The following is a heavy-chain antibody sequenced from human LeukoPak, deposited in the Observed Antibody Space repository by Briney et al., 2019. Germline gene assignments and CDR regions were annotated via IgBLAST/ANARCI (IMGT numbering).Heavy chain of an antibody. J-gene: IGHJ3*02. CDR2: ISNEGAT. CDR1: GFSVSASY. D-gene: IGHD6-13*01. V-gene: IGHV3-53*01. CDR3: AKRGSSWYGAKDGDAFDI. Sequence: GGSLRLSCAASGFSVSASYMSWVRQAPGKGLESVSVISNEGATYYADSVKGRFTISRDNSKNTLYLQMNSLRAEDTAVYYCAKRGSSWYGAKDGDAFDIWGQGTMVTVSS.